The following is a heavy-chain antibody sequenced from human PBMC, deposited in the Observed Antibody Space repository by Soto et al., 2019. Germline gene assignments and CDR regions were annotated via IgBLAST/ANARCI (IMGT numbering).Heavy chain of an antibody. CDR2: VIPNLGVT. V-gene: IGHV1-69*08. J-gene: IGHJ4*02. CDR3: ARDKAECSDTSCPDFDY. Sequence: QVQLVQSGAEVKKPGSSVKVSCKASGGTLSSYTFSWVRQAPGQGLEWMGRVIPNLGVTNYAKKFQGRFTNVVDTSTSPAYMELNSLRYKDPAVYYCARDKAECSDTSCPDFDYWGQGTLVTVSS. CDR1: GGTLSSYT. D-gene: IGHD2-15*01.